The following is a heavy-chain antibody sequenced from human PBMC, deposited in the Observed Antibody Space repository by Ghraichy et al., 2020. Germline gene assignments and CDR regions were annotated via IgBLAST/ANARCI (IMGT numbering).Heavy chain of an antibody. D-gene: IGHD5-24*01. CDR2: ISDEGSNK. J-gene: IGHJ4*02. V-gene: IGHV3-30*08. CDR1: AHACSRDT. Sequence: GGSLRLSGTGSAHACSRDTFRKVVHAPGQGIERVAVISDEGSNKYYANSVKGRFTISRDNSKNTLYLQMNSLRSDATAVYYCARGERDGYNQVYYWGQGTLVTVSS. CDR3: ARGERDGYNQVYY.